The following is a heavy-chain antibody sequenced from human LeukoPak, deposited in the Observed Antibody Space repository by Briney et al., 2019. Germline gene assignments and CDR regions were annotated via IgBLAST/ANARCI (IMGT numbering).Heavy chain of an antibody. CDR1: GFTFSNCA. D-gene: IGHD2-21*01. CDR2: LSGSGGST. J-gene: IGHJ4*02. V-gene: IGHV3-23*01. CDR3: AASREFLPDYFDS. Sequence: PGGSLRLSCEASGFTFSNCAMNWVRQAPGKGLEWISSLSGSGGSTYYADSVEGRFTISRDNSKNTLFLDMNSLRAEDTAIYYCAASREFLPDYFDSWGQGTLVTVSS.